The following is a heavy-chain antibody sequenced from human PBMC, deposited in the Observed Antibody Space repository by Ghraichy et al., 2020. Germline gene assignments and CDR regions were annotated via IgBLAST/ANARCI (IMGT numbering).Heavy chain of an antibody. Sequence: SETLSLNCTVSGGSISTSSYYWGWIRQPPGRGLEWIGSKYYSGYTHFNPSLKTRVTISIDTSKNRISLTLTSVTAADTAVYYCARHRRGSGSDIVNYYYYYGMDVWGQGTTVTVSS. CDR2: KYYSGYT. V-gene: IGHV4-39*01. J-gene: IGHJ6*02. D-gene: IGHD2-15*01. CDR3: ARHRRGSGSDIVNYYYYYGMDV. CDR1: GGSISTSSYY.